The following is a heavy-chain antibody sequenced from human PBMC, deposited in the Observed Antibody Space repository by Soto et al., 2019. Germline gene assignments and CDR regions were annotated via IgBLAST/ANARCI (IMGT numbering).Heavy chain of an antibody. CDR2: ISAYNGNT. CDR1: GYTFTSYG. V-gene: IGHV1-18*01. D-gene: IGHD5-12*01. CDR3: ARVGIQTRGRDGYNFTTYRLGNFAY. J-gene: IGHJ4*02. Sequence: GASVKVSCKASGYTFTSYGISWVRQAPGQGLEWMGWISAYNGNTNYAQKLQGRVTMTTDTSTSAAYMELRSLRSDDTAVYYCARVGIQTRGRDGYNFTTYRLGNFAYWGQGTLVTVSS.